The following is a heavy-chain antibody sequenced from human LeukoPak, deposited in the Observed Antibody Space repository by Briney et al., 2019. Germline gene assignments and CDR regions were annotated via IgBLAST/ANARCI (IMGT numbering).Heavy chain of an antibody. CDR1: ATTFTDYA. Sequence: GGPLVLSCTASATTFTDYAMSWVRQAPGKGLEWVGFIRSRPYGGTTEHAASVKGRFTISRDDSKSIAYLQMNSLKSEDTAVYYCTRLVHGSSWPIPIDYWGQGSLVTVSS. J-gene: IGHJ4*02. CDR2: IRSRPYGGTT. CDR3: TRLVHGSSWPIPIDY. V-gene: IGHV3-49*04. D-gene: IGHD6-13*01.